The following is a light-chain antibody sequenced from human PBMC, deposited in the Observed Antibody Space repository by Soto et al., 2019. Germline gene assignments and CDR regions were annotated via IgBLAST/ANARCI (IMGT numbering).Light chain of an antibody. CDR2: EVN. Sequence: QSVLTQPTSASGSPGQSVAISGTGTSSDVGGYNYVSWYQQHPGKAPKLMIYEVNKRPSGVPDRFSGSKSGNTASLTVSDLQAEDEADYCCSSYAGSSNVFGTGTKVTVL. J-gene: IGLJ1*01. CDR1: SSDVGGYNY. CDR3: SSYAGSSNV. V-gene: IGLV2-8*01.